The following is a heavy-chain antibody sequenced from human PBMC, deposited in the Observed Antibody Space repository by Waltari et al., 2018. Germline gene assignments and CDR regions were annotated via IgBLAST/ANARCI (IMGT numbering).Heavy chain of an antibody. Sequence: SCAASGFTFSNAWMSWVRQAPGKGLEWVGRIKSKTDGGTTDYAAPVKGRFTISRDDSKNTLYLQMNSLKTEDTAVYYCTTDVSPRKPNRMDVWGQGTTVTVSS. V-gene: IGHV3-15*01. CDR3: TTDVSPRKPNRMDV. J-gene: IGHJ6*02. CDR1: GFTFSNAW. CDR2: IKSKTDGGTT.